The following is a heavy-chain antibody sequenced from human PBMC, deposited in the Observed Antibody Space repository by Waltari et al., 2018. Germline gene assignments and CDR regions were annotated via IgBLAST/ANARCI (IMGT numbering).Heavy chain of an antibody. Sequence: QVQLQESGPGLVKPSQTLSLTCTVSGGSISSGGYYWSWIRQHPGKGLEWTGYIYYSGSTYYNPSLKSLVTISVDTSKNQFSLKLSSVTAADTAVYYCARTTAAPCYMDVWGKGTTVTVSS. CDR1: GGSISSGGYY. J-gene: IGHJ6*03. CDR2: IYYSGST. V-gene: IGHV4-31*01. CDR3: ARTTAAPCYMDV. D-gene: IGHD6-6*01.